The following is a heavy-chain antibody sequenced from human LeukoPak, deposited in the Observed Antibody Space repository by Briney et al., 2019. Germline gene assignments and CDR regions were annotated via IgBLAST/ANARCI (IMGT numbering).Heavy chain of an antibody. D-gene: IGHD3-22*01. V-gene: IGHV4-59*08. CDR1: GGSISSYY. J-gene: IGHJ3*02. Sequence: SETLSLTCTVSGGSISSYYWSWTRQPPGKGLEWIGYIYYSGSTNYNTSLKSRVTISVDTSKNQFSLKLSSVTAADTAVYYCARSNYYDSSGYSWGAFDIWGQGTMVTASS. CDR2: IYYSGST. CDR3: ARSNYYDSSGYSWGAFDI.